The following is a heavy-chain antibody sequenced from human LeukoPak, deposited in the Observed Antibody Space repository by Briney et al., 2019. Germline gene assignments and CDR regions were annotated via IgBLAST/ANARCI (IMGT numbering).Heavy chain of an antibody. CDR2: IYPGDSDT. V-gene: IGHV5-51*01. D-gene: IGHD3-9*01. Sequence: LGESLKISCQGSGYSFASYWIAWVRQLPGKGLEWMGMIYPGDSDTRYSPSFQGQVTISADKSISTAYLQWSSLEASDTAMYYCARALTSSRYFDYWGQGSLVTVSS. J-gene: IGHJ4*02. CDR3: ARALTSSRYFDY. CDR1: GYSFASYW.